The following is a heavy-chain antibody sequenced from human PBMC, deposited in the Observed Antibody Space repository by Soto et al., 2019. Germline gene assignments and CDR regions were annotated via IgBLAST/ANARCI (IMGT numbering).Heavy chain of an antibody. CDR2: IYYSGST. CDR1: GGSISSGGYY. V-gene: IGHV4-31*03. J-gene: IGHJ5*02. Sequence: QVQLQESGPGLVKPSQTLSLTCTVSGGSISSGGYYWSWIRQHPGKGLEWIGYIYYSGSTYYNPSLKSRVTISVDTSKNQFSLKLSSVTAADTAVYYCARGYYGSGSRTLGYNWFDPWGQGTLVTVSS. D-gene: IGHD3-10*01. CDR3: ARGYYGSGSRTLGYNWFDP.